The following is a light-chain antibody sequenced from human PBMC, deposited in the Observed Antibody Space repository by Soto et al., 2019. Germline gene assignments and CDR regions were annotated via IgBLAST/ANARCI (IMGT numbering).Light chain of an antibody. CDR1: QSLSSNS. V-gene: IGKV3-20*01. Sequence: EIVLTQFPDTLSLSLGERATLSCRASQSLSSNSLAWYQQKRGQAPRLLIHGASSRATGIPDRFSGSGSGTDFTLTISRLEPEDFAVYYCQQYGGSPRTFGQGTKVDIK. CDR2: GAS. J-gene: IGKJ1*01. CDR3: QQYGGSPRT.